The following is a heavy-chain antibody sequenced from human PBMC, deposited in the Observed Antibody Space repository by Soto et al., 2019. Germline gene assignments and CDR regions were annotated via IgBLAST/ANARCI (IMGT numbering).Heavy chain of an antibody. D-gene: IGHD2-15*01. CDR1: GYSFTSYL. CDR3: ARHSRIVVLEAFDI. CDR2: TYPGDSDT. Sequence: PGESLKISCKGSGYSFTSYLIGWVRQMPGKGLEWMGITYPGDSDTRYSPSFQGQVTIPADKSISTAYLQWSSLKASDTAMYYCARHSRIVVLEAFDIWGQGTMVTVS. J-gene: IGHJ3*02. V-gene: IGHV5-51*01.